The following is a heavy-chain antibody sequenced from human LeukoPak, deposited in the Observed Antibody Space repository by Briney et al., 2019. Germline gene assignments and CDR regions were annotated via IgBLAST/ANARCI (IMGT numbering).Heavy chain of an antibody. V-gene: IGHV4-39*01. CDR3: ARASSGYSDY. CDR2: IYYSGST. J-gene: IGHJ4*02. Sequence: PSETLSLTCTASGGSISSSSYYWGWIRQPPGKGLEWIGSIYYSGSTYYNPSLKSRVTISVDTSKNQFSLKLSSVTAADTAVYYCARASSGYSDYWGQGTLVTVSS. CDR1: GGSISSSSYY. D-gene: IGHD3-22*01.